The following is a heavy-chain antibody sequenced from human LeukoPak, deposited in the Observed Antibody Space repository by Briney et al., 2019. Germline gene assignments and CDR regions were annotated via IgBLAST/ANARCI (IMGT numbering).Heavy chain of an antibody. Sequence: PGGSLRLSCAASGFSFNGYWMAWVRQAPGTGLEWVANINPAGSETFHVDPVKGRFSISRDHAKNLVYLQMNSLRAEDTAVYYCATFGLVAALDLWGQGTLVTVSS. CDR1: GFSFNGYW. J-gene: IGHJ4*02. V-gene: IGHV3-7*01. CDR2: INPAGSET. CDR3: ATFGLVAALDL. D-gene: IGHD5-12*01.